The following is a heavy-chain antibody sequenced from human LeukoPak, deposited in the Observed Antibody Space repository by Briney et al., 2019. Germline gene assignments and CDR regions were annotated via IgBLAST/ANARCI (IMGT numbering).Heavy chain of an antibody. CDR3: AARGYGTDY. CDR2: ISSSGSTI. D-gene: IGHD5-18*01. CDR1: GFTFSSYE. J-gene: IGHJ4*02. Sequence: GGSLRLSCAASGFTFSSYEMNWVRQAPGKGLEWVSYISSSGSTIYYADSVKGRFTISRDNSKNTLYLQMNSLRAEDTAVYYCAARGYGTDYWGQGTLVTVSS. V-gene: IGHV3-48*03.